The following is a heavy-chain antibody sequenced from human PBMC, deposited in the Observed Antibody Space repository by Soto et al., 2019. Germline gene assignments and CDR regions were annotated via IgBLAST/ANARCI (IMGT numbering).Heavy chain of an antibody. V-gene: IGHV4-4*07. J-gene: IGHJ5*02. Sequence: SETLSLTCTVSGGSISSYYWSWIRQPAGKGLEWIGRIYTSGSTNYNPSLKSRVTMSVDTSKNQFSLKLSSVTAADTAVYYCARTSITGTTIRFHPWGQGTLVTVSS. CDR3: ARTSITGTTIRFHP. D-gene: IGHD1-7*01. CDR2: IYTSGST. CDR1: GGSISSYY.